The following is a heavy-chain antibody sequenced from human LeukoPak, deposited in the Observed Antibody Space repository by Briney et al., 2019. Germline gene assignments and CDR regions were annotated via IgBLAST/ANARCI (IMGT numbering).Heavy chain of an antibody. J-gene: IGHJ6*02. CDR2: ISYDGSNK. D-gene: IGHD2-15*01. CDR3: ARAMGYCSGGSCYSTFYYYYGMDV. V-gene: IGHV3-30*04. CDR1: GFTFSSYA. Sequence: GRSLRLSCAASGFTFSSYAMHWVRQAPGKGLEWVAVISYDGSNKYYADSAKGRFTISRDNSRNTLYLQMNSLRAEDTAVYYCARAMGYCSGGSCYSTFYYYYGMDVWGQGTTVTVSS.